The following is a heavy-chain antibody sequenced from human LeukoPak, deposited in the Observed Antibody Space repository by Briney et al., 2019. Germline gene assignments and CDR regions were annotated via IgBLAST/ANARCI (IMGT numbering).Heavy chain of an antibody. J-gene: IGHJ6*02. CDR3: ARDIVVVPAAKAYYYYGMDL. CDR1: GYTFTSYY. Sequence: ASVKVSCKAAGYTFTSYYMHWVRQAPGQGLEWMGIINPSGGSTSYAQKFQGRVTMTRDTSTSTVYMELSSLRSEDTAVYYCARDIVVVPAAKAYYYYGMDLWGQGTTVTVSS. V-gene: IGHV1-46*01. CDR2: INPSGGST. D-gene: IGHD2-2*01.